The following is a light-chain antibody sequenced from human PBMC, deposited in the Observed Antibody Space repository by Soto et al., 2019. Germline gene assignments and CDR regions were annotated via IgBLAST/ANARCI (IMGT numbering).Light chain of an antibody. CDR2: NVS. J-gene: IGLJ2*01. CDR1: SSDVGGYNY. V-gene: IGLV2-14*01. Sequence: QSALTQPASVSGSPGQSITISCTGTSSDVGGYNYVSWYQQHPGKAPKLIIYNVSNRPSEVSNRFSGSKSGNTASLTISGLQAEDEGHYYCSSFTSSNTVLFGGGTKLTVL. CDR3: SSFTSSNTVL.